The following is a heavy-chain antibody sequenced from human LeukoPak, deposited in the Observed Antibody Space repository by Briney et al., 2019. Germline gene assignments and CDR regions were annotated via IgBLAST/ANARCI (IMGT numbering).Heavy chain of an antibody. CDR3: ARDSPQLGIRTFDY. Sequence: VASVKVSCKASGYTFTSYGISWVRQAPGQGLEWMGWISGYSGNTKYAQKLQGRVTMTTDTSTGTAYMELRSLRSDDTAVYYCARDSPQLGIRTFDYWGQGTLVTVSS. V-gene: IGHV1-18*04. CDR1: GYTFTSYG. J-gene: IGHJ4*02. CDR2: ISGYSGNT. D-gene: IGHD7-27*01.